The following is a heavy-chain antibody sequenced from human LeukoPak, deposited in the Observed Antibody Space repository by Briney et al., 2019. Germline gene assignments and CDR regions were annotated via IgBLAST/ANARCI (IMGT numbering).Heavy chain of an antibody. J-gene: IGHJ6*02. V-gene: IGHV4-59*01. CDR2: IYYSGST. CDR1: GGSISSYY. D-gene: IGHD3-3*01. CDR3: ARFRVVAGPNYYYGMDV. Sequence: SETLSLTCTVSGGSISSYYWSWIRQPPGKGLEWIGYIYYSGSTNYTPSLKSRVTISVDTSKNQFSLKLSSVTAADTAVYYCARFRVVAGPNYYYGMDVWGQGTTVTVSS.